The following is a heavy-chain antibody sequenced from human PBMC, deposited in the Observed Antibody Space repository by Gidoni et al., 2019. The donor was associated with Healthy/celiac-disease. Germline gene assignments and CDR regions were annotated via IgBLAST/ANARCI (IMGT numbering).Heavy chain of an antibody. CDR1: GGSISRYY. V-gene: IGHV4-59*01. CDR3: ARTTYDFWSGYLNWFDP. D-gene: IGHD3-3*01. J-gene: IGHJ5*02. CDR2: IYYSGST. Sequence: QVQLQESGPGLVKPSETLSLTCPVAGGSISRYYWSWIRQPPGKGLEWIGYIYYSGSTNYNPSLKSRVTISVDTSKNQFSLKLSSVTAADTAVYYCARTTYDFWSGYLNWFDPWGQGTLVTVSS.